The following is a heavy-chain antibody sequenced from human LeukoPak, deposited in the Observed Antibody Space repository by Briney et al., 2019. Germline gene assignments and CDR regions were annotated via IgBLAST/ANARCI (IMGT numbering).Heavy chain of an antibody. CDR1: GFTFSSYA. D-gene: IGHD2-21*02. CDR3: ARARAQPYCGGDCPDAFDI. Sequence: GRSLRLSCAASGFTFSSYAMHWVRQAPGKGLEWVAVISYDGSNKYYADSVKGRLTISRDNSKNTLYLQMNSLRAEDTAVYYCARARAQPYCGGDCPDAFDIWGQGTMVTVSS. V-gene: IGHV3-30-3*01. J-gene: IGHJ3*02. CDR2: ISYDGSNK.